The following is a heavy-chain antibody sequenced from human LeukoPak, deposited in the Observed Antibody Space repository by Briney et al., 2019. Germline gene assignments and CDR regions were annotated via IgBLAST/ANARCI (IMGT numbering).Heavy chain of an antibody. V-gene: IGHV5-10-1*01. CDR3: ASEYSGWYGEGN. D-gene: IGHD6-19*01. CDR2: IDPSDSYT. CDR1: GYSFTSYW. Sequence: AESLQISCKGSGYSFTSYWISWGRQMPGKGVGWMGRIDPSDSYTNYSPSFQGHVTISADKSISTAYLQWSSLKASDTAMYYCASEYSGWYGEGNWGQGTLVTVSS. J-gene: IGHJ4*02.